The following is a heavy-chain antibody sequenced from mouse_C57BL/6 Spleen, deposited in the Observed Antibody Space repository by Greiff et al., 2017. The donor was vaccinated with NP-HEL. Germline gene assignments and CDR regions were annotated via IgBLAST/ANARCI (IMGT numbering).Heavy chain of an antibody. J-gene: IGHJ2*01. D-gene: IGHD2-3*01. V-gene: IGHV1-64*01. Sequence: VQLQQSGAELVKPGASVKLSCKASGYTFTSYWMHWVKQRPGQGLEWIGMIHPNSGSTNYNEKFKSKATLTVDKSSSTAYMQLSSLTSEDSAVYYCARSWLLSFDYWGQGTTLTVSS. CDR3: ARSWLLSFDY. CDR2: IHPNSGST. CDR1: GYTFTSYW.